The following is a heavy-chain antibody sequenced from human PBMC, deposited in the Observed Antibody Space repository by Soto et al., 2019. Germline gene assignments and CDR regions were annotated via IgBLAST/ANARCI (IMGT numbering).Heavy chain of an antibody. CDR2: IRGSGGST. V-gene: IGHV3-23*01. D-gene: IGHD3-9*01. J-gene: IGHJ4*02. CDR1: GFTFSSYA. CDR3: AKGLGYFDWLLPFDY. Sequence: GGSLRLSCAVSGFTFSSYAMSWVRQAPGKGLEWVSAIRGSGGSTYYADSVKGRFTISRDNSKNTLYLQMNSLRAEDTAVYYCAKGLGYFDWLLPFDYWGQGTLVTVSS.